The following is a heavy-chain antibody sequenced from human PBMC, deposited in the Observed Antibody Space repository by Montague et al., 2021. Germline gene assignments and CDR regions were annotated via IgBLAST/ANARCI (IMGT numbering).Heavy chain of an antibody. CDR3: ARDGYNWIPYDY. J-gene: IGHJ4*02. CDR2: SSGTGADT. Sequence: SLRLSCAGSGFTLDSYMMSWVRQAPGKGLEWVSASSGTGADTYYADSVKGRFTISRDNSKNTLYLQMDSLRDDDTPVYYCARDGYNWIPYDYWGQGTLVTVSS. V-gene: IGHV3-23*01. CDR1: GFTLDSYM. D-gene: IGHD1-1*01.